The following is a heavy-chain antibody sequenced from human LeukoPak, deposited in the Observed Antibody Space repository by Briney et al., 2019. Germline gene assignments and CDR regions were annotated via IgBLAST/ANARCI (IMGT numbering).Heavy chain of an antibody. CDR3: AKGGSGSSHPPRDFDY. D-gene: IGHD3-10*01. Sequence: PGGSLRLSCAASGFIFTNYAMSWVRQAPGKGLQWVSTISGTGDSTYYADSVKGRFTISRDNSKNTLYLQMNSLRAEDTAVYYCAKGGSGSSHPPRDFDYWGQGTLVTVSS. V-gene: IGHV3-23*01. CDR2: ISGTGDST. J-gene: IGHJ4*02. CDR1: GFIFTNYA.